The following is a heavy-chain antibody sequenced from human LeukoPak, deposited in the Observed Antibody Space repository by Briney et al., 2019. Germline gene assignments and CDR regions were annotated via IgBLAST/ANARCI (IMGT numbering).Heavy chain of an antibody. CDR1: GFTFSSYG. Sequence: GRSLRLSCAASGFTFSSYGMHWVRQAPGKGLEWVAVISYDGSNKYYADSVKGRFTISRDNSKNTLYLQMNSLRAEDTAVYYCAKPLEYSSRDWYFDLWGRGTLVTVSS. CDR2: ISYDGSNK. D-gene: IGHD6-6*01. CDR3: AKPLEYSSRDWYFDL. V-gene: IGHV3-30*18. J-gene: IGHJ2*01.